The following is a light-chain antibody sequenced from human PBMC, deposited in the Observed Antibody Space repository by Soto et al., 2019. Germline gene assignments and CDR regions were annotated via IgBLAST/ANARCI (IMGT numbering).Light chain of an antibody. CDR2: ASS. CDR1: QGISSS. Sequence: IQLTQSPSSLSAYVGDRVTITCRAGQGISSSLAWYQQKPGKAPNLLISASSTLQTGVPSRFSGSGSGTDFALTISSLQPEDFATYYCQQIDSYPRPFGQGTKVEIK. CDR3: QQIDSYPRP. J-gene: IGKJ1*01. V-gene: IGKV1-9*01.